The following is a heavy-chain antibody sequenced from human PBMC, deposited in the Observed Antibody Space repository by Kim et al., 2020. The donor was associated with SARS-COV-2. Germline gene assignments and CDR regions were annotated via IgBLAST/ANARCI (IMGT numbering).Heavy chain of an antibody. D-gene: IGHD2-15*01. V-gene: IGHV3-23*01. Sequence: FTISRDNAKNTLYLQMNSLRAEDTAVYYCAKDGGGYCSGGSCYALDAFDIWGQGTMVTVSS. J-gene: IGHJ3*02. CDR3: AKDGGGYCSGGSCYALDAFDI.